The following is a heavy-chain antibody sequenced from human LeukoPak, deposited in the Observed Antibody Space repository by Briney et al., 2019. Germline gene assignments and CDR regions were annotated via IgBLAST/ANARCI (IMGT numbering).Heavy chain of an antibody. Sequence: QPGGSLRLSCAASGFTFSSYAMHWFRQAPGKGLEYVSAISSNGGSTYYANSVKGRFTISRDNSKNTLYLQMGSLRAEDMAVYYCAREPHSSTWYGVWVDYWGQGTLVTVSS. J-gene: IGHJ4*02. CDR2: ISSNGGST. CDR1: GFTFSSYA. CDR3: AREPHSSTWYGVWVDY. V-gene: IGHV3-64*01. D-gene: IGHD6-13*01.